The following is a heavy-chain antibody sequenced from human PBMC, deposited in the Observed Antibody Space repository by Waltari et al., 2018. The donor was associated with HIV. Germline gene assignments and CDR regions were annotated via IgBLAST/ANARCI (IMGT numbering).Heavy chain of an antibody. CDR1: GFTFSIYG. CDR3: TKGPGQWSLGYFDY. J-gene: IGHJ4*02. D-gene: IGHD6-19*01. CDR2: VSYDGSNK. V-gene: IGHV3-30*18. Sequence: QVQLVESGGSVVQPGRSLRLSCAASGFTFSIYGMHWVRQAPGKGLEWVAVVSYDGSNKYYADSVKGRFTISRDNSKNTLYLQMNNLRAEDTAVYYCTKGPGQWSLGYFDYWGQGTLVTVSS.